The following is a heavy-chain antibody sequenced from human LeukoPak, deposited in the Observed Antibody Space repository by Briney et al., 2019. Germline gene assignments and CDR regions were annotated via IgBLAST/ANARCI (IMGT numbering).Heavy chain of an antibody. CDR1: GDTFSSYD. CDR2: ITPIFGTP. V-gene: IGHV1-69*01. CDR3: ARGWLAETIMVTPYNY. D-gene: IGHD4-23*01. Sequence: SVKVSCKASGDTFSSYDISWVRQAPGQGLEWMGGITPIFGTPNYAQKFQGRVTITADESTRTAYMELRSLRSEDTAVYYCARGWLAETIMVTPYNYWGQGTLVTVSS. J-gene: IGHJ4*02.